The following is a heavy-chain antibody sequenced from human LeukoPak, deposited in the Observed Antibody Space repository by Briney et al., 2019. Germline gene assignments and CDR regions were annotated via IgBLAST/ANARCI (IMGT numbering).Heavy chain of an antibody. D-gene: IGHD6-6*01. V-gene: IGHV3-30-3*01. CDR1: GFTFSSYA. J-gene: IGHJ4*02. Sequence: PGRSLRLSCAASGFTFSSYAMHWVRQAPGKGLEWVAVISYDGSNKYYADSVKGRFTISRDNSKNTLYLQMNSLGAEDTAVYYCARYSSSSVYWGQGTLVTVSS. CDR3: ARYSSSSVY. CDR2: ISYDGSNK.